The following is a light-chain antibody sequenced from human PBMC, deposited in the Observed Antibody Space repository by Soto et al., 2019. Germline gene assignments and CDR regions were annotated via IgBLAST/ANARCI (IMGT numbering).Light chain of an antibody. CDR3: QQYNSYRA. CDR2: GAS. V-gene: IGKV1-6*01. Sequence: AVQRTQSPSSLSASVGDRVTITCRASQDIRNYLGWYQQKPGKAPKLLIYGASSLQSGVPSRFAGSGSGTDFTLTISSLQPDDFATYYCQQYNSYRAFDQGTKVDI. CDR1: QDIRNY. J-gene: IGKJ1*01.